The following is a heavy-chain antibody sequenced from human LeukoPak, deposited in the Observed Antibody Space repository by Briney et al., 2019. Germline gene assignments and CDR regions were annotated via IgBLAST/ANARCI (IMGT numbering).Heavy chain of an antibody. V-gene: IGHV3-23*01. CDR3: TTGSGSYYY. J-gene: IGHJ4*02. D-gene: IGHD3-10*01. Sequence: GGSLRLSCAASGFTFSSYAMSWVRQAPGKGLEWVSAISGSGGSTYYADSVKGRFTIPRDNSKNTLYLQMNSLRAEDTAVYYCTTGSGSYYYWGQGTLVTVSS. CDR2: ISGSGGST. CDR1: GFTFSSYA.